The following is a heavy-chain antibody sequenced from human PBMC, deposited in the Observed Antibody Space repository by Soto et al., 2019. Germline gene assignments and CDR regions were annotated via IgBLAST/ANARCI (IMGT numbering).Heavy chain of an antibody. CDR1: GFTFTSSA. D-gene: IGHD3-3*01. CDR2: IVVGSGNT. V-gene: IGHV1-58*02. Sequence: GASVKVSCKASGFTFTSSAMQWVRQARGQRLEWIGWIVVGSGNTNYAQKFQERVTITRDMSTSTAYMELSSLRSEDTAVYYCAASFQFPALGVTFVPVQNMDVWGKGTTVTVSS. J-gene: IGHJ6*03. CDR3: AASFQFPALGVTFVPVQNMDV.